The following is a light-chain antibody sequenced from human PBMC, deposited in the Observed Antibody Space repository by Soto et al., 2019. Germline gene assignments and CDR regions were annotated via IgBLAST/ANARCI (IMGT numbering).Light chain of an antibody. CDR1: SSNIGNDY. J-gene: IGLJ1*01. CDR3: GTWDSSLSAVV. V-gene: IGLV1-51*01. Sequence: QSVLTQPPSVSAAPGQKVTISCSGSSSNIGNDYVSWYQQLPGTAPKLLIYDNNKRPSGIPDRFSGSKSGTSATLGITGLQTGDEADYYCGTWDSSLSAVVFGTATKLTVL. CDR2: DNN.